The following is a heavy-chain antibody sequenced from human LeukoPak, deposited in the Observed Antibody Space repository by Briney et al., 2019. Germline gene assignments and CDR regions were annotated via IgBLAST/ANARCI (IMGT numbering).Heavy chain of an antibody. CDR1: GFTFSSYS. D-gene: IGHD5-24*01. Sequence: PGGSLRLSCAASGFTFSSYSMNWVRQAPGKGLEWVSSISSSSTYIYYADSVKGRFTISRDNAKNSLYLQMNSLRAGDTAVYYCASDRRWLQSFDYWGQGTLVTVSS. V-gene: IGHV3-21*01. CDR3: ASDRRWLQSFDY. CDR2: ISSSSTYI. J-gene: IGHJ4*02.